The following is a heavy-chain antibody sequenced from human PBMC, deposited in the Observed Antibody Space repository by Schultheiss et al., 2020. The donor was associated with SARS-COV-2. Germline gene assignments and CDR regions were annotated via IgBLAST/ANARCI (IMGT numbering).Heavy chain of an antibody. J-gene: IGHJ6*02. V-gene: IGHV4-31*03. CDR2: IYYSGST. CDR1: GGSISSSSYY. CDR3: ASSGNNGYYYYGMDV. D-gene: IGHD1/OR15-1a*01. Sequence: TLSLTCTVSGGSISSSSYYWGWIRQHPGKGLEWIGYIYYSGSTYYNPSLKSRVTISVDTSKNQFSLKLSSVTAADTAVYYCASSGNNGYYYYGMDVWGQGTTVTVSS.